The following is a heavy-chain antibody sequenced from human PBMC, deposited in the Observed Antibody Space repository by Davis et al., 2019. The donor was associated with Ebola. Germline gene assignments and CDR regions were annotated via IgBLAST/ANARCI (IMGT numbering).Heavy chain of an antibody. CDR2: IWYDGSNK. CDR3: TSYYRQPYSADFDY. Sequence: GESLKISCAASGFTFSSYGMHWVRQAPGKGLEWVAVIWYDGSNKYYADSVKGRFTISRDNSKNTLYLQMNSLRAEDTAVYYCTSYYRQPYSADFDYWGQGTLVTVSS. D-gene: IGHD4-11*01. V-gene: IGHV3-33*01. CDR1: GFTFSSYG. J-gene: IGHJ4*02.